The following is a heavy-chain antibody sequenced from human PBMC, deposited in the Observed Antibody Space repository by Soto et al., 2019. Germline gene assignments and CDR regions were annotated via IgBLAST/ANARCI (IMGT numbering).Heavy chain of an antibody. V-gene: IGHV3-21*01. CDR3: ASFGGTGY. D-gene: IGHD2-15*01. CDR1: GFTFSSYS. J-gene: IGHJ4*02. Sequence: LRLSCAASGFTFSSYSMNWVRQAPWKGLEWVSSISSSSSYIYYADSVKGRFTISRDNAKNSLYLQMNSLRAEDTAVYYCASFGGTGYWGQGTLVTRLL. CDR2: ISSSSSYI.